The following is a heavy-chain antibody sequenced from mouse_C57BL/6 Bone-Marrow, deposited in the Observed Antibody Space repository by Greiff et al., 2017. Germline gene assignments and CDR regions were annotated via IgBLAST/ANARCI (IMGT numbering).Heavy chain of an antibody. Sequence: EVKLMESGGGLVQPKGSLKLSCAASGFTFNTYAMPWVRQAPGQGLEWVARIRRKSSNYANYYADSVKDRFTISRDDSQSMLYLQMNNLKTADTAMYYCVRSDGSSFYWYFDVWGTGTTVTVSS. CDR1: GFTFNTYA. J-gene: IGHJ1*03. D-gene: IGHD1-1*01. CDR2: IRRKSSNYAN. CDR3: VRSDGSSFYWYFDV. V-gene: IGHV10-3*01.